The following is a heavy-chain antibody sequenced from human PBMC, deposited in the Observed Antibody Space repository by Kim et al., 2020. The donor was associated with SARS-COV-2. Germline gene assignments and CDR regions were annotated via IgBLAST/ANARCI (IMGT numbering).Heavy chain of an antibody. Sequence: GGSLRLSCAASGFTFSSYAMSWVCQAPGKGLEWVSAISGSGGSTYYADSVKGRFTISRDNSKNTLYLQMNSLRAEDTAVYYCAKGSGYSSSWTEGYNWFDPWGQGTLVTVSS. V-gene: IGHV3-23*01. CDR1: GFTFSSYA. CDR2: ISGSGGST. CDR3: AKGSGYSSSWTEGYNWFDP. D-gene: IGHD6-13*01. J-gene: IGHJ5*02.